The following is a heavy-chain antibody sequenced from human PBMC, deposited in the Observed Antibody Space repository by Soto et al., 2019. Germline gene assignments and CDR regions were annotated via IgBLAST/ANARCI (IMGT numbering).Heavy chain of an antibody. CDR1: GFTFSSYS. D-gene: IGHD6-19*01. Sequence: EVQLVESGGGLVKPGGALRLSCAASGFTFSSYSMNWVRQAPGKGLEWVSSISSSSSYIYYADSVKGRFPISSDNAKNSQYLQMNSLSAEDTAVYYCASDSYSSGWYYYYYYYGMDVWGQGTTVTVSS. CDR3: ASDSYSSGWYYYYYYYGMDV. CDR2: ISSSSSYI. V-gene: IGHV3-21*01. J-gene: IGHJ6*02.